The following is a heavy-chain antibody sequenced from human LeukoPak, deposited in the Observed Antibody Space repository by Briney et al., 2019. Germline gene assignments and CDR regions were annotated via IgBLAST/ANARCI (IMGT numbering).Heavy chain of an antibody. CDR1: GFTFSSYE. V-gene: IGHV3-48*03. CDR2: ISSSGSTI. D-gene: IGHD6-19*01. CDR3: ARQTVAGTFFDY. J-gene: IGHJ4*02. Sequence: GGSLRLSCAASGFTFSSYEMSWVRQAPGKGLEWVSYISSSGSTIYYADSVKGRFTISRDNAENSLYLQMNSLRAEDTAVYYCARQTVAGTFFDYWGQGTLVTVS.